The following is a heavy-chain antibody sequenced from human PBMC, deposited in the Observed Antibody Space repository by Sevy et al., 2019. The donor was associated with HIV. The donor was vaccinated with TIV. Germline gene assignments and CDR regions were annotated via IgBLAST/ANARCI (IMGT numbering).Heavy chain of an antibody. CDR1: GFTFSSYA. D-gene: IGHD2-2*01. CDR2: TSARDSST. V-gene: IGHV3-23*01. J-gene: IGHJ4*02. CDR3: ARAPDPSCRSTRCYYFDY. Sequence: GGSLRLSCVASGFTFSSYAVSWVRQAPGKGLEWVAATSARDSSTNHADSVRGRFTISRDNSKNTLYLQMNSLRAEDTAVDYCARAPDPSCRSTRCYYFDYWGQGTLVTVSS.